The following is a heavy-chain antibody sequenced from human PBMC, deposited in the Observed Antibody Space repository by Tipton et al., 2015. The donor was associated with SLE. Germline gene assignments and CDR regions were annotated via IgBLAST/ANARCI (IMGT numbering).Heavy chain of an antibody. Sequence: TLSLTCTVSGGSISSHYWSWIRQPPGKGLEWIGYIYYSGSTNYNPSLKSRVTISVDTSKNQFSLKLSSVTAADTAAYYCAREGWGAFDIWGQGTMVTVSS. CDR2: IYYSGST. CDR1: GGSISSHY. D-gene: IGHD3-16*01. V-gene: IGHV4-59*11. CDR3: AREGWGAFDI. J-gene: IGHJ3*02.